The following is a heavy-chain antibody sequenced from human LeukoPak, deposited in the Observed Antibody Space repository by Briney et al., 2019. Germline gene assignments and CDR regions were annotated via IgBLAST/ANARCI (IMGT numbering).Heavy chain of an antibody. Sequence: KAGGSLRLSCAASGFTFSSYSMNWVHQAPGKGLEWVSSISSSSRYIYYADSVKGRFTISRDNAKNSLYLQMNSLRAEDTAVYYCARGGSDILTQHDYWGQGTLVTVSS. J-gene: IGHJ4*02. D-gene: IGHD3-9*01. CDR3: ARGGSDILTQHDY. CDR2: ISSSSRYI. CDR1: GFTFSSYS. V-gene: IGHV3-21*01.